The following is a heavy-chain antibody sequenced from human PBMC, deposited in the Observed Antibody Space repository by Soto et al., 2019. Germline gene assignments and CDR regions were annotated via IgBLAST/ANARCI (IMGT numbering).Heavy chain of an antibody. CDR2: IIPILGIA. CDR1: GGTFSSYT. D-gene: IGHD4-17*01. CDR3: ARDHDYGDYVWYFDL. J-gene: IGHJ2*01. V-gene: IGHV1-69*08. Sequence: QVQLVPAAAEVKKPGSSVKFCCKSSGGTFSSYTSSWGRPAAGQRVGWMGRIIPILGIANYAQKFQGRVTITADKSTSTAYMELSSLRSEDTAVYYCARDHDYGDYVWYFDLWGRGTLVTVSS.